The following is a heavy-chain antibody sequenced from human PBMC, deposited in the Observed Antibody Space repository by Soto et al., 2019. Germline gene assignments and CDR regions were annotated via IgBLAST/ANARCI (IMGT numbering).Heavy chain of an antibody. D-gene: IGHD4-4*01. J-gene: IGHJ6*02. Sequence: GGSLRLSCAASGFTFSSYAMSWVRQAPGKGLEWVSAISGSGGSTYYADSVKGRFTISRDNSKNTLYLQMNSLRAEDTAVYYCAKIIYMNNNYIDPYYYGMDVWGQGTTVTVSS. CDR2: ISGSGGST. V-gene: IGHV3-23*01. CDR1: GFTFSSYA. CDR3: AKIIYMNNNYIDPYYYGMDV.